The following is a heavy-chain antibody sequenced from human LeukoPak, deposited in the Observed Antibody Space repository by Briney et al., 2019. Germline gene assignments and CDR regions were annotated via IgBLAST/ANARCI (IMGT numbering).Heavy chain of an antibody. V-gene: IGHV3-30*18. CDR1: GFTFSSYG. J-gene: IGHJ6*02. CDR3: AKDGAAGTPYYYYGMDV. CDR2: ISYDGSNK. Sequence: PGGSLRLSCAASGFTFSSYGMHWVRQAPGKGLEWVAGISYDGSNKYYADSVKGRFTISRDNSKNTLYLQMNSLRAEDTAVYYCAKDGAAGTPYYYYGMDVWGQGTTVTVSS. D-gene: IGHD6-13*01.